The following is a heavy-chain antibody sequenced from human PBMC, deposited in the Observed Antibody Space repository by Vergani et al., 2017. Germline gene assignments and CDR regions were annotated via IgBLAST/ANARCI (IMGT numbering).Heavy chain of an antibody. V-gene: IGHV4-34*01. Sequence: QVQLQQWGAGLLKPSETLSLTCAVYGGSFSGYYWSWIRQPPGKGLEWIGEINHSGSTNYNPSLKSRVTISVDTSKNQFSLKLSSVTAADTAVHYCARGEVVVVPAAMGYYYYMDVWGKGTTVTVSS. D-gene: IGHD2-2*01. J-gene: IGHJ6*03. CDR2: INHSGST. CDR3: ARGEVVVVPAAMGYYYYMDV. CDR1: GGSFSGYY.